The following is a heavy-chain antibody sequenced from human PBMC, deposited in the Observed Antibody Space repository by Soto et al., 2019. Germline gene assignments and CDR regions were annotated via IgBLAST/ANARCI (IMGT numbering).Heavy chain of an antibody. D-gene: IGHD3-22*01. J-gene: IGHJ4*02. CDR3: AGYYYDSQGYFDY. V-gene: IGHV3-21*01. CDR2: ISSSSSYI. CDR1: GFTFSSYS. Sequence: GGSLRLSCAASGFTFSSYSMNWVRQAPGKGLEWVSSISSSSSYIYYADSVKGRFTISRDNAKNSLYLQMNSLRAEDTAVYYCAGYYYDSQGYFDYWGQGTLVTVSS.